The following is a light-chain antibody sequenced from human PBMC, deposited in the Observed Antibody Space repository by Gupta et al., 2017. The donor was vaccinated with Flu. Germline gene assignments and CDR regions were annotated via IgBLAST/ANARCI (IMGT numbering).Light chain of an antibody. J-gene: IGKJ2*03. CDR3: MQSTKFPYS. Sequence: DIVMTQTPLSSPVTLGQPASISCRSSQSLVHSDENTFLSWLHQRPGQPPRLLIYTISNRLSGVPDRFSASGAGTDFTLKITRVEAEDVGVYYCMQSTKFPYSFGQGTKLEIK. CDR1: QSLVHSDENTF. V-gene: IGKV2-24*01. CDR2: TIS.